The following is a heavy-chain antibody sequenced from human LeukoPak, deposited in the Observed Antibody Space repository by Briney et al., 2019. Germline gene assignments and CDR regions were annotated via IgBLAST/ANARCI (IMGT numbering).Heavy chain of an antibody. CDR3: VRGGTYWTVS. CDR1: GFVFSASY. Sequence: GGSLSLSCAASGFVFSASYMSWVRKAPGKGLEWVATIKPDGSEKYHVDSVSGRFTISRDNTNDSLFLRMNSLRVDDTAVYYCVRGGTYWTVSWGQGTLVNVS. J-gene: IGHJ5*01. CDR2: IKPDGSEK. V-gene: IGHV3-7*01.